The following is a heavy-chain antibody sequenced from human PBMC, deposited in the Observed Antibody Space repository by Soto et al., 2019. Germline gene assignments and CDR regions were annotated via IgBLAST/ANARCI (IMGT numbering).Heavy chain of an antibody. CDR2: IYYTGST. Sequence: PSETLSLTCTVSGGSVSSGNYYWSWIRQPPGKGLEWIGFIYYTGSTSYNPSLKSRVTISMDTSKNQFSLKLTSVTAADTAVYYCASALYCSGGTCSLDPCYTGILGTLSS. J-gene: IGHJ5*02. CDR3: ASALYCSGGTCSLDP. D-gene: IGHD2-15*01. V-gene: IGHV4-61*01. CDR1: GGSVSSGNYY.